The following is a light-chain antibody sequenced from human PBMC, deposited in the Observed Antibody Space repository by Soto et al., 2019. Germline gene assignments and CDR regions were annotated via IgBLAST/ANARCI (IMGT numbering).Light chain of an antibody. J-gene: IGLJ2*01. CDR3: AAWDDSLNGVL. Sequence: QSVLTQPPSASATPGQRVTISCSGSSSNIGRNTVNWYQQLPGTAPKLLIYSNNQRPSGVPDRFSGSKSGTSASLAISGLQSEDEADYYCAAWDDSLNGVLFGGGTKVTVL. V-gene: IGLV1-44*01. CDR1: SSNIGRNT. CDR2: SNN.